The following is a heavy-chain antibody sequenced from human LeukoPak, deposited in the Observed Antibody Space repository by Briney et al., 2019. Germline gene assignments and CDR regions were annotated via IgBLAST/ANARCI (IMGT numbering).Heavy chain of an antibody. CDR1: GFTFSSHA. D-gene: IGHD2-2*01. J-gene: IGHJ4*02. V-gene: IGHV3-30-3*01. CDR3: AKDSAPYCSSTSCLYYFDY. CDR2: IAYDGSNA. Sequence: GGSLRLSCVASGFTFSSHAMHWVRQAPGKGLEWVAHIAYDGSNAYYPDSVKGRFTISRDNSKNTLYLQMNSLRAEDTAVYYCAKDSAPYCSSTSCLYYFDYWGQGTLVTVSS.